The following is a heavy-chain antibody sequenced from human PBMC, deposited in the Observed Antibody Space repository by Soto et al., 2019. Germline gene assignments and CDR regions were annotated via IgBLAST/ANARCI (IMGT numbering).Heavy chain of an antibody. Sequence: EVQLVESGGGLVQPGGSLRLSCAASGFTFSSYWMSWVRQAPGKGLEWVANIKQDGSEKYYVDSVKGRFTISRDNAKNSLYLQMNSLRAEDTAVYYCARGAGDCTNGVCYTLLFDYWGQGTLVTVSS. J-gene: IGHJ4*02. CDR3: ARGAGDCTNGVCYTLLFDY. V-gene: IGHV3-7*04. CDR1: GFTFSSYW. CDR2: IKQDGSEK. D-gene: IGHD2-8*01.